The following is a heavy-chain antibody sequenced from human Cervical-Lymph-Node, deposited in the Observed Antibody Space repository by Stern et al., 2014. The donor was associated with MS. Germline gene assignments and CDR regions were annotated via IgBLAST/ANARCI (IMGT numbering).Heavy chain of an antibody. J-gene: IGHJ4*02. D-gene: IGHD5-12*01. V-gene: IGHV1-69*01. Sequence: QVQLGQSGSEAKKPGSSVKVSCKVSGGTFSTDKISWVRQAPGQGLEWMGGIIPIFGTADYAQKFQDRVTIIADESTSEVHMELSSLRSEDTGVYYCARLGSGYDSSYLDFWGQGTLVTVSS. CDR3: ARLGSGYDSSYLDF. CDR1: GGTFSTDK. CDR2: IIPIFGTA.